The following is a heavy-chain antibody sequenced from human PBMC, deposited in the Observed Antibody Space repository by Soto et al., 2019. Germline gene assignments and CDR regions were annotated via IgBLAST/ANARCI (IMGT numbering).Heavy chain of an antibody. CDR2: SNYGGPT. CDR3: ARHGAYSTSVYYYYGMDV. Sequence: SETLSLTCTVSGGAINSTVYHWGWIRQPPGKGLEWIGSSNYGGPTYYSPSLQSRVTISLDTAKNHFSLNLRSVTAADTAVYYCARHGAYSTSVYYYYGMDVWGQGTTVTVSS. J-gene: IGHJ6*02. V-gene: IGHV4-39*01. D-gene: IGHD6-13*01. CDR1: GGAINSTVYH.